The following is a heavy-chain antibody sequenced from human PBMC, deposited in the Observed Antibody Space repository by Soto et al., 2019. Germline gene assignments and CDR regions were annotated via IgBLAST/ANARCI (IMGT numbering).Heavy chain of an antibody. Sequence: PSETLSLTCAVYGGSFSGYYWSWIRQPPGKGLEWIGEINHSGSTNYNPSLKSRVTISVDTSKNQFSLKLSSVTAADTAVYYCARGGHQQQVSWYYYGMDVWGQGTTVTVSS. D-gene: IGHD6-13*01. CDR2: INHSGST. J-gene: IGHJ6*02. CDR3: ARGGHQQQVSWYYYGMDV. CDR1: GGSFSGYY. V-gene: IGHV4-34*01.